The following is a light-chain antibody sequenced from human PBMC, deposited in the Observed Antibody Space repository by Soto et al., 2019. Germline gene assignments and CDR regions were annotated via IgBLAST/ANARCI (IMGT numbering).Light chain of an antibody. J-gene: IGKJ4*01. CDR3: QQYNTWPLT. Sequence: EIVMTQSPAALSVSPGDRVTLSCRASQSVRSNSAWYQQKPGQTPRLLIYGASTRAPGIPARFSGSGYGTEFTLTISSLQSEDFAVYYCQQYNTWPLTFGGGTKVEIK. CDR1: QSVRSN. CDR2: GAS. V-gene: IGKV3-15*01.